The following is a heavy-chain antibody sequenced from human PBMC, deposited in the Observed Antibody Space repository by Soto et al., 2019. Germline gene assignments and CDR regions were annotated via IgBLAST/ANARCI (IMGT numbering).Heavy chain of an antibody. CDR3: AKGSYYGSGSYKAQYQQYYYYGMDV. Sequence: EVQLLESGGGLVQPGGSLRLSCAASGFTFSSYAMSWVRQAPGKGLEWVSAISGSGGSTYYADSVKGRFTISRDNSKNTLYLQMNSLRAEDTAVYYCAKGSYYGSGSYKAQYQQYYYYGMDVWGQGTTVTVSS. CDR2: ISGSGGST. J-gene: IGHJ6*02. D-gene: IGHD3-10*01. V-gene: IGHV3-23*01. CDR1: GFTFSSYA.